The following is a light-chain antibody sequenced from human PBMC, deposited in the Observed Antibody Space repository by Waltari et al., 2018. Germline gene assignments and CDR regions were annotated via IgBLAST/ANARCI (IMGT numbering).Light chain of an antibody. Sequence: EIVLTQSPGTLSLSPGERATLSCRASQTVRTTYLSWYQQKPGQAPTPLIYGASSRATGIPDRFSGSGSGTDFSLTISSLEPEDFAVYYCQQYDISPLTFGGWTKVEIK. J-gene: IGKJ4*01. V-gene: IGKV3-20*01. CDR3: QQYDISPLT. CDR1: QTVRTTY. CDR2: GAS.